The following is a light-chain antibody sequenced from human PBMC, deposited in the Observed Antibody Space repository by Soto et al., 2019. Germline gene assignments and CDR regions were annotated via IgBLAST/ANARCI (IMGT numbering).Light chain of an antibody. V-gene: IGLV2-23*01. CDR3: YSYGGSSTGV. CDR1: SSDVGSYNL. CDR2: EGS. J-gene: IGLJ3*02. Sequence: QSALTQPASVSGSPGQSITISCTGTSSDVGSYNLVSWYQQHPGKAPKLMIYEGSKRPSGVSNRFSGSKSDNTASLTISGLQAEDEADYYCYSYGGSSTGVLGGRTQLPVL.